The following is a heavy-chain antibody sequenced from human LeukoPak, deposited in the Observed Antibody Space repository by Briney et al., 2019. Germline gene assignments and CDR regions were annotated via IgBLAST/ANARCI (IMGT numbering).Heavy chain of an antibody. CDR2: ISAYNGNT. D-gene: IGHD4-17*01. CDR1: GYTFTSHG. CDR3: ARRRGTTVTTFPDY. Sequence: GASVKVSCKASGYTFTSHGISWVRQAPGQGLEGMGWISAYNGNTNYAQKLQGRVTMTTDTSTSTAYMELRSLRSDDTAVYYCARRRGTTVTTFPDYWGQGTLVTVSS. V-gene: IGHV1-18*01. J-gene: IGHJ4*02.